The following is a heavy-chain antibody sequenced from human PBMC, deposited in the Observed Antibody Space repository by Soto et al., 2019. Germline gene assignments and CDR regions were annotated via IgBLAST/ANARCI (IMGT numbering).Heavy chain of an antibody. Sequence: ASVKVSCKASGYSFTSYGISWVRWAPGQGLEWMGWISPYNGHTQFVQRFQGRVSMTTDTSTKTAYMELRNLRSDDTAHYYCARDLTIVPATHPRLENYGMDVWGQGTTVTVSS. CDR1: GYSFTSYG. CDR3: ARDLTIVPATHPRLENYGMDV. V-gene: IGHV1-18*01. J-gene: IGHJ6*02. D-gene: IGHD2-2*01. CDR2: ISPYNGHT.